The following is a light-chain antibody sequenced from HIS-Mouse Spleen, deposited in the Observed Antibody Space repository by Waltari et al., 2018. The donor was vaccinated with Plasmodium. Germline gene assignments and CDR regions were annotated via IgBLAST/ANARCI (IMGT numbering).Light chain of an antibody. CDR2: LGS. J-gene: IGKJ2*01. Sequence: DIVMTQSPLSLPVTPGEPASISCRSSQSLLHSNGYNYLDWYLQKPWQSPQLLIYLGSNRASGVPDRFSGSGSGTDSTLKISRVEAEDVGVYYCMQALQTPRYTFGQGTKLEIK. V-gene: IGKV2-28*01. CDR1: QSLLHSNGYNY. CDR3: MQALQTPRYT.